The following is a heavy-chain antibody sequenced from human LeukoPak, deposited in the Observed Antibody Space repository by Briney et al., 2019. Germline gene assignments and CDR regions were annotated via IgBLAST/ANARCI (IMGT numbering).Heavy chain of an antibody. CDR3: ARDPLLWFGELLNGMDV. CDR2: IKQDGSEK. CDR1: GFTFSSYW. D-gene: IGHD3-10*01. J-gene: IGHJ6*04. Sequence: PGGSLRLSCAASGFTFSSYWMSWVRQAPGKGLEWVAHIKQDGSEKYYVDSVKGRFTISRDNAKNSLYLQMNSLRAEDTAVYYCARDPLLWFGELLNGMDVWGKGTTVTVSS. V-gene: IGHV3-7*03.